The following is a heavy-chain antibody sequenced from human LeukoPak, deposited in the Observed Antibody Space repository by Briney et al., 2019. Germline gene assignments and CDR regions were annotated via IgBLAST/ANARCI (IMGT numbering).Heavy chain of an antibody. V-gene: IGHV4-59*08. CDR2: IYYSGST. D-gene: IGHD3-22*01. CDR1: GGSINGYY. CDR3: ARVGYYDSSGYP. Sequence: SETLSLTCTVSGGSINGYYWSWIRQPPGKGLEWIGYIYYSGSTNYNPSLKSRVTISVDTSKNQFSLKLSSVTAADTAVYYCARVGYYDSSGYPWGQGTLVTVSS. J-gene: IGHJ5*02.